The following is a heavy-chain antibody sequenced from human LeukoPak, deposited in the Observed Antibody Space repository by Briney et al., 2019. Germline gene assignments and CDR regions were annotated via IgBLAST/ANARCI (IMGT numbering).Heavy chain of an antibody. CDR2: IIPIFGTA. CDR3: ARDARPGIAAAGTLDY. V-gene: IGHV1-69*13. D-gene: IGHD6-13*01. CDR1: VGTFSSYA. J-gene: IGHJ4*02. Sequence: ASVKVSCKASVGTFSSYAISWVRQAPGQGLEWMGGIIPIFGTANYAQKFQGRVTITADESTSTAYMELSSLRSEDTAVYYCARDARPGIAAAGTLDYWGQGTLVTVSS.